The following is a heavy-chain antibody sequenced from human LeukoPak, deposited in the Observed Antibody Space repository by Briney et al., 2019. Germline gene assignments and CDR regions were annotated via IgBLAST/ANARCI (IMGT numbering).Heavy chain of an antibody. Sequence: GGSLRLSCAASGFTFSSYSMNWVRQAPGKGLEWVSAISGSGGSTYYADSVKGRFTISRDNSKNTLYLQMNSLRAEDTAVYYCATSLRHYYDSSGYYFGYWGQGTLVTVSS. J-gene: IGHJ4*02. CDR2: ISGSGGST. CDR1: GFTFSSYS. V-gene: IGHV3-23*01. CDR3: ATSLRHYYDSSGYYFGY. D-gene: IGHD3-22*01.